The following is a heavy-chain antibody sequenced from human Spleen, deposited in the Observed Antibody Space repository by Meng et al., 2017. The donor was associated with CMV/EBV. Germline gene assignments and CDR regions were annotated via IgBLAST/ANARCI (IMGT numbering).Heavy chain of an antibody. D-gene: IGHD2-21*02. Sequence: GSFRGYYWSWIRQPPGKGREWIGEINHSGSTNYNPSLKSRVTISVDTSKNQFSLKLSSVTAADTAVYYCARGIVVVTASGSRWFDPWGQGTLVTVSS. CDR3: ARGIVVVTASGSRWFDP. V-gene: IGHV4-34*01. J-gene: IGHJ5*02. CDR1: GSFRGYY. CDR2: INHSGST.